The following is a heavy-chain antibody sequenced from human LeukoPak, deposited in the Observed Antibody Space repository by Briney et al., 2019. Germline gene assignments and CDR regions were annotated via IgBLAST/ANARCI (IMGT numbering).Heavy chain of an antibody. CDR3: ARTRGVGATTVRYFDY. V-gene: IGHV4-34*01. D-gene: IGHD1-26*01. J-gene: IGHJ4*02. CDR1: GGSFSGYY. Sequence: KPSETLSLTCAVYGGSFSGYYWSWIRQPPGKGLEWIGEINHSGSTNYNPSLKSRVAISVDTSKNQFSLKLSSVTAADTAVYYRARTRGVGATTVRYFDYWGQGTLVTVSS. CDR2: INHSGST.